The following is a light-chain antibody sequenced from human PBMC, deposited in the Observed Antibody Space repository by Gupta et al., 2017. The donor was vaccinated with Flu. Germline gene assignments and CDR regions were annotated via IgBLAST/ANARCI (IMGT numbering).Light chain of an antibody. Sequence: ELVMTQSPATLSLSPGERATLSCRASESVSSNLAWYQQKPGQAPRLLIYGASTRDTGIPARFSGSGSRTELTLTISSRQSEDFAIYYCQQYNKWPPYTFGQGTKLEIK. V-gene: IGKV3-15*01. J-gene: IGKJ2*01. CDR2: GAS. CDR1: ESVSSN. CDR3: QQYNKWPPYT.